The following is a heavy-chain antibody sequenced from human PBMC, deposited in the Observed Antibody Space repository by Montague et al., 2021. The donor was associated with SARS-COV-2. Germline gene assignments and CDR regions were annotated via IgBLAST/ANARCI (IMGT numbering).Heavy chain of an antibody. V-gene: IGHV4-39*07. CDR1: GGSISSRSYY. Sequence: SEILSLTCTVSGGSISSRSYYWGWIRQPPGKGLEWIGSTYYSGSTYYXXXLKSRVTISVDTSKNQFSLKLSSVTAADTAVYYCARVGRQQLVRLSGMDVWGQGTTVTVSS. J-gene: IGHJ6*02. D-gene: IGHD6-13*01. CDR2: TYYSGST. CDR3: ARVGRQQLVRLSGMDV.